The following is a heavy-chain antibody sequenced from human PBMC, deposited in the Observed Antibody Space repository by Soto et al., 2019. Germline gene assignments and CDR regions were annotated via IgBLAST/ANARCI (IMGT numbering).Heavy chain of an antibody. D-gene: IGHD5-12*01. CDR3: ASSYYSIYGLGY. Sequence: EVQVVESGGGLVKPGGSLRLSCATSGFTFSDAWMGWVRQAPGKGLEWVGRIKSRGSGGTTDYAAPVKGRFTISRDNAKNSLYLQMNSLRAEDTAVYYCASSYYSIYGLGYWGQGTLVTVSS. CDR1: GFTFSDAW. J-gene: IGHJ4*02. V-gene: IGHV3-15*01. CDR2: IKSRGSGGTT.